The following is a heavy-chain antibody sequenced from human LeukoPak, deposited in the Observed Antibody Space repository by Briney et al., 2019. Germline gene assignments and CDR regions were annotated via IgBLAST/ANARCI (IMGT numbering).Heavy chain of an antibody. CDR3: ARVKVVVAATLWFDP. D-gene: IGHD2-15*01. CDR1: GFTFSSYE. V-gene: IGHV3-48*03. J-gene: IGHJ5*02. CDR2: ISSSGSTI. Sequence: PGGSLRLSCAASGFTFSSYEMNWVRQAPGKGLEWVSYISSSGSTIYYADSVKGRFTISRDNAKNSLYLQMNSLRAEDTAVYYCARVKVVVAATLWFDPWGQGTLVTVSS.